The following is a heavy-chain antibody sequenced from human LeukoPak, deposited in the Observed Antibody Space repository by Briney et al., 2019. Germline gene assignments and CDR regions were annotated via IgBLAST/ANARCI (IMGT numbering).Heavy chain of an antibody. Sequence: GGSLRLSCAASGFTFSNAWMSWVRQAPGKGLEWVSAISGSGGSTYYADSVKGRFTISRDNSKNTLYLQMNSLRAEDTAVYYCAKDRHIVVVSSPQHWGQGTLVTVSS. CDR1: GFTFSNAW. V-gene: IGHV3-23*01. D-gene: IGHD2-21*01. CDR2: ISGSGGST. J-gene: IGHJ1*01. CDR3: AKDRHIVVVSSPQH.